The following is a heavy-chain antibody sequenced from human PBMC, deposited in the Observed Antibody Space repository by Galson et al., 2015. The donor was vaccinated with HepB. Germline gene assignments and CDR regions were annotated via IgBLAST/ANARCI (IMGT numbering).Heavy chain of an antibody. CDR1: GFTFSSYA. CDR3: APLRFFFDY. D-gene: IGHD3-3*01. CDR2: IIGSGAST. V-gene: IGHV3-23*01. Sequence: SLRLSCAASGFTFSSYAMSWVRQAPGKGLEWVSTIIGSGASTYYADSVKGRFTISRDNSKNTVYLQMNSLRAEDTAVYYCAPLRFFFDYWGQGTLVTVSS. J-gene: IGHJ4*02.